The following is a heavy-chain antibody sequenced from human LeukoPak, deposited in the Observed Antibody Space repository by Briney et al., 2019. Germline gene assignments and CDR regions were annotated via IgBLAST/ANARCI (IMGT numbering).Heavy chain of an antibody. CDR1: GYTFTSYY. V-gene: IGHV1-46*01. CDR2: INPSAGST. Sequence: ASVKVSCKASGYTFTSYYMHWVRQAPGQGLEWMGIINPSAGSTSYAQKFQGRVTMTRDTSTSTVYMELSSLRSEDTAVYYCARVSPSEDWFDPWGQGTLVTVSS. D-gene: IGHD3-3*01. CDR3: ARVSPSEDWFDP. J-gene: IGHJ5*02.